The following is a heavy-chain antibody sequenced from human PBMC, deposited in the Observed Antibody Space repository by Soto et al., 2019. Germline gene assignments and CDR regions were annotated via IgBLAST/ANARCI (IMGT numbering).Heavy chain of an antibody. CDR3: AKDASSSWYGLFDY. D-gene: IGHD6-13*01. CDR1: GFTFSSYG. V-gene: IGHV3-30*18. Sequence: GGSLRLSCAASGFTFSSYGIHWVRQAPGKGLEWVAVISYDGSNKYYADSVKGRFTISRDNSKNTLYLQMNSLRAEDTAVYYCAKDASSSWYGLFDYWGQGTLVTVSS. CDR2: ISYDGSNK. J-gene: IGHJ4*02.